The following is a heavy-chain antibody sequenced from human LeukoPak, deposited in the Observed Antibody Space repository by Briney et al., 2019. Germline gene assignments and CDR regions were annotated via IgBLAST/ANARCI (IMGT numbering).Heavy chain of an antibody. CDR2: ITSSSVYI. Sequence: GGSLRLSCAASGFSFSTYNMNWVRQAPGKGLEWVSSITSSSVYIYYADSVKGRFTISRDNARNLLFLQINSLRADDSAVYFCARDARSGYLLYGMDVWGQGTTVTVSS. J-gene: IGHJ6*02. V-gene: IGHV3-21*01. CDR1: GFSFSTYN. CDR3: ARDARSGYLLYGMDV. D-gene: IGHD3-3*01.